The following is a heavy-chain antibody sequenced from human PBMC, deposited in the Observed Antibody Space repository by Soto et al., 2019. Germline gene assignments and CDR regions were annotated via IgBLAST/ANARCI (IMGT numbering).Heavy chain of an antibody. CDR3: AREVAVAGHDAFDI. J-gene: IGHJ3*02. CDR2: ISAYNGNT. D-gene: IGHD6-19*01. Sequence: ASVKVSCKASGYTFTSYGISWVRQAPGQGLEWMGWISAYNGNTNYAQKLQGRVTMTIDTSTSTAYMELRSLRSDDTAVYYCAREVAVAGHDAFDIWGQGTMVTVSS. CDR1: GYTFTSYG. V-gene: IGHV1-18*01.